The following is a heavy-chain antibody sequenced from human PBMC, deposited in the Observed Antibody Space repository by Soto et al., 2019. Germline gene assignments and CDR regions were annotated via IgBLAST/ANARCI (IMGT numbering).Heavy chain of an antibody. CDR1: GGSFRTYS. Sequence: QVQLLQSGAEVKKPGSSVRVSCEASGGSFRTYSISWVRQAPGQGLEWMGEIIPIFGTVNYAQKFQGRVTITADDTTTTRDMDLRSLRSEDTAVYYCAKGAVAGTPTSYYYYGMDVWGQGTTVTVSS. J-gene: IGHJ6*02. CDR3: AKGAVAGTPTSYYYYGMDV. D-gene: IGHD6-19*01. CDR2: IIPIFGTV. V-gene: IGHV1-69*12.